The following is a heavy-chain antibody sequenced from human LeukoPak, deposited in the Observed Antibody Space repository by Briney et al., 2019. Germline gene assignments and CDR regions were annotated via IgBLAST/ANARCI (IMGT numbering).Heavy chain of an antibody. J-gene: IGHJ4*02. CDR2: ISGSGGKT. D-gene: IGHD1-7*01. Sequence: GGSLRLSCAASGFPFNIYAMNWVRQAPGKGLEWVSGISGSGGKTYYADSVKGRFTISRDNSKNTLYLQMDSLRAEDTAVYYCARVTSLTGTIFDSWGQGTLVTVSS. V-gene: IGHV3-23*01. CDR3: ARVTSLTGTIFDS. CDR1: GFPFNIYA.